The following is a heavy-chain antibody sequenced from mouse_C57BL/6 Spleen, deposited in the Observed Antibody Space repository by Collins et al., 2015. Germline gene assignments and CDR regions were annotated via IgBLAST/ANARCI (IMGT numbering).Heavy chain of an antibody. CDR2: IYPGDGDT. J-gene: IGHJ4*01. CDR3: ARETTVEKAMDY. Sequence: QVQLQQSGAELVRPGSSVKISCKASGYAFSSYWMNWVKQRPGQGLEWIGQIYPGDGDTNYNGKFKGKATLTADKSSSTAYMQLSSLTSEDSAVYFCARETTVEKAMDYWGQGTSVTVSS. V-gene: IGHV1-80*01. D-gene: IGHD1-1*01. CDR1: GYAFSSYW.